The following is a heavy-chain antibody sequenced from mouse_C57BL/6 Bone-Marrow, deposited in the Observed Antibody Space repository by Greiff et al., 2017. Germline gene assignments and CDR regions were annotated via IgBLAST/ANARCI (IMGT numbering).Heavy chain of an antibody. J-gene: IGHJ4*01. Sequence: QVQLQQPGAELVKPGASVKLSCKASGYTFTSYWMHWVKQRPGQGLEWIGMIHPNSGSTNYNEKFKSKATLTVDKSSSTAYMQLSSLTSEDSAVYYCARWGYGYDAKDYWGQGPSVTVSS. D-gene: IGHD2-10*02. CDR3: ARWGYGYDAKDY. CDR1: GYTFTSYW. CDR2: IHPNSGST. V-gene: IGHV1-64*01.